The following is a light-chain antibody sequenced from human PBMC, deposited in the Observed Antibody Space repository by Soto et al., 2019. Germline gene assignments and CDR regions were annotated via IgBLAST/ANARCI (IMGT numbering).Light chain of an antibody. V-gene: IGKV3-20*01. CDR1: QSINNNY. J-gene: IGKJ2*01. Sequence: EVVLTQSPGTLSLSPGERATLSCRASQSINNNYLAWYQQRPGQAPRLLIYGSSDRATGIPDRFSGSGSGTDFTLTISRLEAEDFAVYYCHPYGSSPPYTFGQGTKLEI. CDR3: HPYGSSPPYT. CDR2: GSS.